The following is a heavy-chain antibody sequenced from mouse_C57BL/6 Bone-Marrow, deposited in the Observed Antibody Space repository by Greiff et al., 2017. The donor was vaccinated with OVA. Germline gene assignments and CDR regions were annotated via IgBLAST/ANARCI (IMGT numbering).Heavy chain of an antibody. J-gene: IGHJ4*01. Sequence: EVKLVESGAELVRPGASVKLSCTASGFNIKDDYMHWVKQRPEQGLEWIGWIDPENGDTEYASKFQGKATITSDTSSNTAYLQLSSLTSEDTAVYYCTTRYSNFYYAMDYWGQGTSVTVSS. D-gene: IGHD2-5*01. CDR3: TTRYSNFYYAMDY. CDR2: IDPENGDT. CDR1: GFNIKDDY. V-gene: IGHV14-4*01.